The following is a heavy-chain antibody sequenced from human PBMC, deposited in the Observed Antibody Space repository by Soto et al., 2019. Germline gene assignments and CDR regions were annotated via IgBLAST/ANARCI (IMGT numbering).Heavy chain of an antibody. V-gene: IGHV4-59*01. CDR3: AGEGARATSAVV. CDR1: GDSIRSYY. CDR2: VYYGGST. Sequence: QVQLQESGPGLVKSSETLSLTCTVSGDSIRSYYWTWIRQPPGRGLEWIGHVYYGGSTNYNPSRQSRVTMSLDTSKNQFSLRLTSMTAADTAVYYCAGEGARATSAVVWGQGARVTVSS. D-gene: IGHD3-3*01. J-gene: IGHJ4*02.